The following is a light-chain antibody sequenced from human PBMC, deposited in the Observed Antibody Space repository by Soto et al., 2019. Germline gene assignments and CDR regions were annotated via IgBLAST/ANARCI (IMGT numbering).Light chain of an antibody. CDR1: QSVSSY. J-gene: IGKJ1*01. CDR3: QQRRNWRWK. Sequence: EIVLTQSPATLSLSPGERATLSCRASQSVSSYLAWYQQKPGQAPRLLIYDASNRATGIPARFSGSGSGTDFTLTISSLEPEDFEVYYCQQRRNWRWKFGKATKGDI. V-gene: IGKV3-11*01. CDR2: DAS.